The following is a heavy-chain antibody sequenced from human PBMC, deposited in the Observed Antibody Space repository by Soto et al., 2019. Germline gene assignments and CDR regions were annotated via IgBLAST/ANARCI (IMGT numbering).Heavy chain of an antibody. Sequence: PGGSLRLSCAASGFTFSSYAMSWVRQAPGNGLEWVSAISGSGGSTYYADSVKGRFTISRDNSKNTLYLQMNSLRAEDTAVYYCAKGNDYYYYYMDVWGKGTTVTVSS. CDR3: AKGNDYYYYYMDV. CDR1: GFTFSSYA. V-gene: IGHV3-23*01. J-gene: IGHJ6*03. CDR2: ISGSGGST.